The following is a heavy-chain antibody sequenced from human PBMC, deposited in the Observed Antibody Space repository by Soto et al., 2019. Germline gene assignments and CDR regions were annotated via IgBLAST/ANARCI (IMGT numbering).Heavy chain of an antibody. CDR3: ARLGGIVDTGTWIQ. J-gene: IGHJ4*02. Sequence: ESLKISCKPSGYRSSTYWTGWGRQRPGKGPEWMAIIYPGDSDTRENPSFQGQVTISADKSSNTVHLQWRSLKASDTAIYYCARLGGIVDTGTWIQWGQGTPVTVSS. CDR2: IYPGDSDT. D-gene: IGHD1-26*01. CDR1: GYRSSTYW. V-gene: IGHV5-51*01.